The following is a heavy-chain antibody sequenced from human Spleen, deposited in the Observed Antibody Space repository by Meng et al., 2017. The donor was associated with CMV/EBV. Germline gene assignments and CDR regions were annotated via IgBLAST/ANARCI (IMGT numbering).Heavy chain of an antibody. CDR1: GGNFISYI. CDR3: ARDYVDDYGDHGAFDI. J-gene: IGHJ3*02. V-gene: IGHV1-2*02. D-gene: IGHD4-17*01. Sequence: SVKVSCKASGGNFISYIIIWVRQAPGHGLEWMGWINPHSGGTNYAQKFQGRVTMTRDTSISTAYMELSRLRSDDTAVYYCARDYVDDYGDHGAFDIWGQGTMVTVSS. CDR2: INPHSGGT.